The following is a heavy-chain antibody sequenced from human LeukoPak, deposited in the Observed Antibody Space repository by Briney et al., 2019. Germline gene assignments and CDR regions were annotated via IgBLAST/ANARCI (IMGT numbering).Heavy chain of an antibody. CDR2: IWYDGSNK. CDR3: ARASSSSWYAYYYYYYMDV. CDR1: GFTFSSYG. J-gene: IGHJ6*03. V-gene: IGHV3-33*01. D-gene: IGHD6-13*01. Sequence: PGRSLRLSCAASGFTFSSYGMHWVRQAPGKGLEWVAVIWYDGSNKYYADSVKGRFTISRDNSKNTLYLQMNSLRAEDTAVYYCARASSSSWYAYYYYYYMDVWGKGTTVTVSS.